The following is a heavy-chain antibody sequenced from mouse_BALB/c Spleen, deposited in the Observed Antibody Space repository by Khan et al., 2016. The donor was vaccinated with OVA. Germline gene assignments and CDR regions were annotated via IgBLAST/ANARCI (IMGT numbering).Heavy chain of an antibody. CDR1: GFSLTSYG. CDR3: AKWVNSYYAMDY. CDR2: IWGDGST. V-gene: IGHV2-3*01. D-gene: IGHD1-3*01. J-gene: IGHJ4*01. Sequence: QVQLKESGPGLVAPSQSLSITCTVSGFSLTSYGVNWVRQPPGKGLEWLGVIWGDGSTNYHSALKSRLSISKDKSKSQVFLKLNSLQTDDTATDNCAKWVNSYYAMDYWGQGTSVTVSS.